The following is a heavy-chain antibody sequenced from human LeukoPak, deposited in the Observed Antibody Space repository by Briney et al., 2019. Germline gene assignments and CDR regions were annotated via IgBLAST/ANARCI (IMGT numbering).Heavy chain of an antibody. CDR3: ARFRLYYFDY. J-gene: IGHJ4*02. CDR1: GGSISSYY. V-gene: IGHV4-59*01. Sequence: PSETLSLTCTVSGGSISSYYWSWIRQPPGKGLEWIGYIYYSGSTNYNPSLKSRVTISVDTSKNRFSLKLSSVTAADAAVYYCARFRLYYFDYWGQGTLVTVSS. CDR2: IYYSGST.